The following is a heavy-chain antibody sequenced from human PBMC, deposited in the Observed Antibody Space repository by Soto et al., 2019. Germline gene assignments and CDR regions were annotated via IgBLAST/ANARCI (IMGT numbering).Heavy chain of an antibody. CDR3: ARRIQPYYFDY. D-gene: IGHD5-18*01. V-gene: IGHV3-30-3*01. CDR1: GFTFSSYA. Sequence: QVQLVESGGGVVQPGRSLRLSCAASGFTFSSYAMHGVRQAPGKGLEWVAVISYDGSTKYYADSVKGRFTISRDNSKNTLYLQMNSLRAEDTAVYYCARRIQPYYFDYWGQGTLVTVSS. CDR2: ISYDGSTK. J-gene: IGHJ4*02.